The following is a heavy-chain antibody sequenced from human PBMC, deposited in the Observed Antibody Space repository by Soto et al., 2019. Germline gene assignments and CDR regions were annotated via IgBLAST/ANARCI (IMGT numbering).Heavy chain of an antibody. CDR1: GDSVSSNSAA. Sequence: KQSQTLSLTCAISGDSVSSNSAAWNWIRQSPSRGLEWLGRTYYRSKWYNDYAVSVKSRITINPDTSKNQFSLQLNSVTPEDTAVYYCARGQLSEQQLVPSYYYYYYMDVWGKGTTVTVSS. CDR3: ARGQLSEQQLVPSYYYYYYMDV. CDR2: TYYRSKWYN. J-gene: IGHJ6*03. V-gene: IGHV6-1*01. D-gene: IGHD6-13*01.